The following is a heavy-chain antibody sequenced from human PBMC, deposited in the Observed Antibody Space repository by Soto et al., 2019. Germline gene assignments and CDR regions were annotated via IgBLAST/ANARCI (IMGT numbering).Heavy chain of an antibody. CDR2: IYYSGST. Sequence: PSETLSLTCTVSGGSISSGGYYWSWIRQHPGKGLEWIGYIYYSGSTYYNPSLKSRVTISVDTSKNQFSLKLSSVTAADTAVYYCARERDVVGANFDYWGQGTLVTVSS. D-gene: IGHD1-26*01. V-gene: IGHV4-31*03. J-gene: IGHJ4*02. CDR1: GGSISSGGYY. CDR3: ARERDVVGANFDY.